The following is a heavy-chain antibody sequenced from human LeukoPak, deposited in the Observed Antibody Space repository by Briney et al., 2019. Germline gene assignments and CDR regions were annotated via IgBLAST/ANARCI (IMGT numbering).Heavy chain of an antibody. J-gene: IGHJ4*02. V-gene: IGHV1-69*11. CDR2: IIPNLGTT. CDR1: GGTFSRYA. CDR3: ARKGCSSAACYGIDLDY. Sequence: SVKVSCKASGGTFSRYAITWVRQAPGQGLEWMGRIIPNLGTTYYAQKFQGRITITTDESSSTAYMELSSLRSEDTAVYYCARKGCSSAACYGIDLDYWGQGTLVTVSS. D-gene: IGHD2-2*01.